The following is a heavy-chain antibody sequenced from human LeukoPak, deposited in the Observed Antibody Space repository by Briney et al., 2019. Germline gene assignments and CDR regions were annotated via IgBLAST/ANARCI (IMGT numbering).Heavy chain of an antibody. Sequence: PGGSLRLSCAASGFTFSDYYMSWIRQAPGKGLEWIGTIYYSGNTYYNPSLKSRVTISLDTSKNHFSLKLSSVTAADTAVYYCARHGHRTGWLNWFDPWGRGTLVTVSS. D-gene: IGHD6-19*01. CDR1: GFTFSDYY. CDR3: ARHGHRTGWLNWFDP. V-gene: IGHV4-39*01. CDR2: IYYSGNT. J-gene: IGHJ5*02.